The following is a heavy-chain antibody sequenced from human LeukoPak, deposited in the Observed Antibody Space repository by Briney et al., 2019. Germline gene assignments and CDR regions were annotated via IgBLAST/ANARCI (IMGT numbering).Heavy chain of an antibody. CDR1: GGTFSSYA. V-gene: IGHV1-69*13. CDR2: IIPIFGTA. CDR3: ARQGYTNNLGGYFGDKDDGFDL. J-gene: IGHJ3*01. D-gene: IGHD3-9*01. Sequence: SVKVSCKASGGTFSSYAISWVRQAPGQGLEWMGGIIPIFGTANYAQKFQGRVTITADESTSTAYMELSSLRSEDTAVYYCARQGYTNNLGGYFGDKDDGFDLWGQGTMVTVSS.